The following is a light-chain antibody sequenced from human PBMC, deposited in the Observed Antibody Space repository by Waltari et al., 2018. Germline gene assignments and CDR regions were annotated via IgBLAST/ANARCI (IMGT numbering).Light chain of an antibody. CDR3: SSYTNRILV. J-gene: IGLJ2*01. CDR2: DVT. Sequence: QSALTQPAPVSGSPGQSITISCTGCSSHIGHYYYFSGYQQHPGEAPKLIIYDVTHRPSGISNRFSGSKSGSAASLTISGLQAEDEADYYCSSYTNRILVVGGGTKLTVL. V-gene: IGLV2-14*03. CDR1: SSHIGHYYY.